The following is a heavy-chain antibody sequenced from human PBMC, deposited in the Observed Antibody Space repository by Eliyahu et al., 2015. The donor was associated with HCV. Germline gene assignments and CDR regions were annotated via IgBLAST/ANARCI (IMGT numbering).Heavy chain of an antibody. J-gene: IGHJ4*02. Sequence: QIQLVQSGGGVVQPGRSLRLXCXASGFTFSTYGMPWVRQAPGKGLEWVAVISHDGSNKYYADXVKGRFTISRDNSKNTLFLQMNSLRGEDTAVYYCAKSLVSGYWRPPHDYWGQGILVTVSS. CDR2: ISHDGSNK. V-gene: IGHV3-30*18. CDR1: GFTFSTYG. CDR3: AKSLVSGYWRPPHDY. D-gene: IGHD3-22*01.